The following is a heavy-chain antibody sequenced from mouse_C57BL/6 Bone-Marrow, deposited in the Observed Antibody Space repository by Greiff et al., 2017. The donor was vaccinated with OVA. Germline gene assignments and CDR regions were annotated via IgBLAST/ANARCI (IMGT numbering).Heavy chain of an antibody. CDR2: IDPENGDT. V-gene: IGHV14-4*01. Sequence: VHVKQSGAELVRPGASVKLSCTASGFNIKDDYMHWVKQRPEQGLEWIGWIDPENGDTEYASKLQGKATITADTSSNTAYLQHSSLTSEDTAVYYCTWRYFDYWGQGTTLTVSS. CDR3: TWRYFDY. J-gene: IGHJ2*01. CDR1: GFNIKDDY.